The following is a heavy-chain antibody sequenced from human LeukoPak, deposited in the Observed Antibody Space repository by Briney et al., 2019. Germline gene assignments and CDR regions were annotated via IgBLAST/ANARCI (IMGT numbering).Heavy chain of an antibody. CDR3: ARGPSGYHNT. CDR2: ISGSGGST. V-gene: IGHV3-23*01. Sequence: GGSLRLSCAASGFTFSSYGMSWVRQAPGRGLEWVSAISGSGGSTYYADSVKGRFTISRDNSKNTLYLQMNSLRAEDTAVYYCARGPSGYHNTGGQGTLVTVSS. J-gene: IGHJ4*02. D-gene: IGHD5-12*01. CDR1: GFTFSSYG.